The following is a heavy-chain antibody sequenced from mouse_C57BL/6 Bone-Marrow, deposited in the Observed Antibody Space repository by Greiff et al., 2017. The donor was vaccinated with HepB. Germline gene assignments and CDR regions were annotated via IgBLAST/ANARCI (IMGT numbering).Heavy chain of an antibody. V-gene: IGHV5-12*01. CDR2: ISNGGGST. CDR1: GFTFSDYY. Sequence: VQLKESGGGLVQPGGSLKLSCAASGFTFSDYYMYWVRQTPEKRLEWVAYISNGGGSTYYPDTVKGRFTISRDNAKNTLYLQMSRLKSEDTAMYYCASRDYYGSSYDAMDYWGQGTSVTVSS. J-gene: IGHJ4*01. CDR3: ASRDYYGSSYDAMDY. D-gene: IGHD1-1*01.